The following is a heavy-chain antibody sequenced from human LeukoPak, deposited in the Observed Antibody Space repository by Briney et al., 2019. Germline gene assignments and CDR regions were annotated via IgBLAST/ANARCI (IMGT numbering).Heavy chain of an antibody. V-gene: IGHV4-61*02. J-gene: IGHJ5*02. CDR1: GGSISSGSYS. CDR2: IYTSGST. D-gene: IGHD2-2*01. Sequence: PSETLSLTCTISGGSISSGSYSWSWFRQPAGKGLEWIGRIYTSGSTNYNSSLKSRVTISVDTSKNQFSLRLSSVTAADTAVYYCARDGPVSREFDPWGQGTLVTVSS. CDR3: ARDGPVSREFDP.